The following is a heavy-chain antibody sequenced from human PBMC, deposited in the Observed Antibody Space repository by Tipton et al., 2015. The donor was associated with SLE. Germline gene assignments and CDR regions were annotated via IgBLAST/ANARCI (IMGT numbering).Heavy chain of an antibody. Sequence: SLRLSCAASGFTFSNYWMHWVRRAPGKGLVWVARINTDETIINYADSVKGRFTISRDNAKTRLYLQMNSLRVEDTAVYYCVGGNFNYEDAVDVWGRGTMVTVSS. J-gene: IGHJ3*01. CDR3: VGGNFNYEDAVDV. CDR2: INTDETII. D-gene: IGHD1-7*01. V-gene: IGHV3-74*01. CDR1: GFTFSNYW.